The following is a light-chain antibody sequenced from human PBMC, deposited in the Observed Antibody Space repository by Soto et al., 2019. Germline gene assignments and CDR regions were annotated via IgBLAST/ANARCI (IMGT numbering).Light chain of an antibody. J-gene: IGKJ1*01. CDR3: QQYDKWPWT. CDR2: GAS. V-gene: IGKV3-15*01. CDR1: QTINNN. Sequence: DIVMTQSPATLSMSPGERATLSCRASQTINNNLAWNQQKPGQAPRLLIYGASTRATGIPDWFSGSGSGTEFTLTISSLQSEDFAVYYCQQYDKWPWTFGQGTKVEIK.